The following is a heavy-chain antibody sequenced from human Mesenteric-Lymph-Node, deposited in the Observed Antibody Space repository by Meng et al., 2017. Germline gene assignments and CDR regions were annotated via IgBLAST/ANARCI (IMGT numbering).Heavy chain of an antibody. CDR3: ARESGVRQIEDDFDY. CDR1: GFTFSSYS. Sequence: GESLKISCAASGFTFSSYSMHWVRQAPGKGLEWVAVIWYDGSNKYYADSVKGRFTISRDNSKNTLFLQMNSLRPEDKAVYYCARESGVRQIEDDFDYWGQGTLVTVSS. V-gene: IGHV3-33*01. J-gene: IGHJ4*02. D-gene: IGHD2-8*02. CDR2: IWYDGSNK.